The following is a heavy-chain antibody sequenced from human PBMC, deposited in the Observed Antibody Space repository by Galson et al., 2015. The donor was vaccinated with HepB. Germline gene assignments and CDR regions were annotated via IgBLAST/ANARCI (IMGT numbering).Heavy chain of an antibody. CDR1: GFTFGDYA. Sequence: SLRLSCAASGFTFGDYAMSWFRQAPGKGLEWVGFIRSKAYGGTTEYAASVKGRFTISRDDSKSIAYLQMNSLKTEDTAVYYCTREKLPVSSSWYPIDSPIDYWGQGTLVTVSS. D-gene: IGHD6-13*01. V-gene: IGHV3-49*03. CDR3: TREKLPVSSSWYPIDSPIDY. CDR2: IRSKAYGGTT. J-gene: IGHJ4*02.